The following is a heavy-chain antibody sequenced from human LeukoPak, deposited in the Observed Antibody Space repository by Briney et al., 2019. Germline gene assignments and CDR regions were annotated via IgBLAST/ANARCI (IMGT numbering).Heavy chain of an antibody. CDR3: ARGGYYYDSSGYYVGDYFDY. Sequence: SETLSLTCTVSGGSISSGSYYWSWIRQPAGKGLKWIGRIYTSGSTNYNPPLKSRVTISVDTSKNQFSLKLSSVTAADTAVYYCARGGYYYDSSGYYVGDYFDYWGQGTLVTVSS. CDR2: IYTSGST. V-gene: IGHV4-61*02. CDR1: GGSISSGSYY. D-gene: IGHD3-22*01. J-gene: IGHJ4*02.